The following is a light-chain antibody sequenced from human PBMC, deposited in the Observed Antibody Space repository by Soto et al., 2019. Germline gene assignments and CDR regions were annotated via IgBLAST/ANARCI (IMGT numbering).Light chain of an antibody. CDR1: SSNIGAGYD. CDR3: QSYDSSLSALV. Sequence: QSVLTQPPSGSGAPGQRVTIYCTGSSSNIGAGYDVHWYQQLPGTAPKLLIYGNSNRPSGVPDRFSGSKSGTSASLAITGLQAEDEADYYCQSYDSSLSALVFGGGTQLTVL. V-gene: IGLV1-40*01. J-gene: IGLJ3*02. CDR2: GNS.